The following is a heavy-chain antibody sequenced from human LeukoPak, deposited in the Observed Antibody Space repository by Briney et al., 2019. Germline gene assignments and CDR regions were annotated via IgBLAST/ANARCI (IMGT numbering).Heavy chain of an antibody. J-gene: IGHJ4*02. CDR1: GGPFSGYY. CDR3: ARGRRFGVIKTYQYYFDY. D-gene: IGHD3-3*01. V-gene: IGHV4-34*01. Sequence: PSETLSLTCAVYGGPFSGYYWSWIRQPPGKGLEWIGEINHSGSTNYNPSLKSRVTISVDTSKNQFSLKLSSVTAADTAVYYCARGRRFGVIKTYQYYFDYWGQGTLVTVSS. CDR2: INHSGST.